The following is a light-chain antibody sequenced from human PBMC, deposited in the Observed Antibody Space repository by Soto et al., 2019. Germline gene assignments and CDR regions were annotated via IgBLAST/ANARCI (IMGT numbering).Light chain of an antibody. CDR2: DAS. CDR3: QRRSNSIT. V-gene: IGKV3-11*01. J-gene: IGKJ5*01. CDR1: QSVSSY. Sequence: EIVLTQSPATLSLSPGERATLSCRARQSVSSYLAGYQQKPGQAPRLLIYDASNRATRIPARFSGSGSGTDFTLTISSLELEDFAVYYCQRRSNSITFGHGTRLEIK.